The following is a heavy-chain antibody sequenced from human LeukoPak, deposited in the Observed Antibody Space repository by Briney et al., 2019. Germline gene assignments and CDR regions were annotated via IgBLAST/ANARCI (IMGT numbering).Heavy chain of an antibody. CDR3: ARDRVTIFGVVDY. CDR2: ISAYNGNT. J-gene: IGHJ4*02. Sequence: GASVRVSCKASGFTFTHFGFTWVRQAPGQGLEWMGWISAYNGNTMYAQNLQGRFTMTTDASTSTVYMELRSLRSDDTAVYYCARDRVTIFGVVDYWGQGTLVTVSS. V-gene: IGHV1-18*01. CDR1: GFTFTHFG. D-gene: IGHD3-3*01.